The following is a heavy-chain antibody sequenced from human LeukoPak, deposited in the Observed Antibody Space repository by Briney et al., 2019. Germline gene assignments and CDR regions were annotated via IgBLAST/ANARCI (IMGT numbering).Heavy chain of an antibody. J-gene: IGHJ3*02. CDR2: IYYSGST. CDR3: VSERRGSRNAFDI. V-gene: IGHV4-59*01. Sequence: SETLPLTCTVSGGSISSYYWSWIRQPPGKGLEWIGYIYYSGSTNYNPSLKSRVTISVDTSKNQFSLKLSSVTAADTAVYYCVSERRGSRNAFDIWGQGTMVTVSS. D-gene: IGHD1-1*01. CDR1: GGSISSYY.